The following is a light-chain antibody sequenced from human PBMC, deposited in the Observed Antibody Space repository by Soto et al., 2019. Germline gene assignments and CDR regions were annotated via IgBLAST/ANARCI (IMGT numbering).Light chain of an antibody. CDR3: QQYGSSPPT. CDR1: QSVSSNY. CDR2: GAS. Sequence: EIVLTQSPGTLSLSPGERATLSCRASQSVSSNYLAWYQRKPGQAPRLLIYGASSRAIDIPNRVSGSGSGTDFTLTITRLEPEDFAVYYCQQYGSSPPTFGQGTKVDI. J-gene: IGKJ1*01. V-gene: IGKV3-20*01.